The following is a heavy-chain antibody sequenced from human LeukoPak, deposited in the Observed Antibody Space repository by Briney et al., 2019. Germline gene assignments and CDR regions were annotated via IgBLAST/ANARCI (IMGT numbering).Heavy chain of an antibody. CDR2: ITGSGGRT. J-gene: IGHJ4*02. Sequence: PGGSLRLSCAASGFTFSSYAMNWVRQAPGKGLEWVSAITGSGGRTYYADSVKGRFTISRDNSKNTLYLQMNSLRAEDTAVYYCAKDSRRSGYDDYWGQGTLVTVSS. V-gene: IGHV3-23*01. D-gene: IGHD5-12*01. CDR3: AKDSRRSGYDDY. CDR1: GFTFSSYA.